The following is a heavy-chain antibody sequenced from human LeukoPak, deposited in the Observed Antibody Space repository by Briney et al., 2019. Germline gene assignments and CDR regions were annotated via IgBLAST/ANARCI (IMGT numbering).Heavy chain of an antibody. CDR2: IYTSGST. Sequence: SETLSLTCTVSGGSISSYYWSWIRQPAGKGLEWIGRIYTSGSTNYNPSLKRRVTISVDKSKNQFSLKLRSVTAADTAVYYCARENSLWCSSTSCPPFPFDPWGQGTLVTVSS. CDR3: ARENSLWCSSTSCPPFPFDP. D-gene: IGHD2-2*01. CDR1: GGSISSYY. J-gene: IGHJ5*02. V-gene: IGHV4-4*07.